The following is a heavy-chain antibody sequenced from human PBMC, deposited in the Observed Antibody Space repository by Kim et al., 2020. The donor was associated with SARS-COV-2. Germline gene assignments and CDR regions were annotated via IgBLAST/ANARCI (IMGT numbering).Heavy chain of an antibody. CDR3: AREWLDMRWRNYFDY. V-gene: IGHV3-48*03. Sequence: GGSLRLSCAASGFTFSSYEMNWVRQAPGKGLEWVSYISSSGSTIYYADSVKGRFTISRDNAKNSLYLQMNSLRAEDTAVYYCAREWLDMRWRNYFDYWGQGTLVTVSS. CDR2: ISSSGSTI. D-gene: IGHD5-12*01. CDR1: GFTFSSYE. J-gene: IGHJ4*02.